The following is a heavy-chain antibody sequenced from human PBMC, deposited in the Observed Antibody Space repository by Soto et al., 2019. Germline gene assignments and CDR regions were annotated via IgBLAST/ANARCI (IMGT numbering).Heavy chain of an antibody. D-gene: IGHD5-18*01. V-gene: IGHV3-23*01. CDR3: ANMPERGYSYGPPYYYGMDV. CDR2: ISGSGGST. CDR1: GFTFSSYS. Sequence: GGSVKLSCAASGFTFSSYSMIWVLQAPGNGLEWVSAISGSGGSTYYADSVKGRFTISRDNSKNTLYLQMNSLRAEDTAVYYCANMPERGYSYGPPYYYGMDVWGQGTTVTVSS. J-gene: IGHJ6*01.